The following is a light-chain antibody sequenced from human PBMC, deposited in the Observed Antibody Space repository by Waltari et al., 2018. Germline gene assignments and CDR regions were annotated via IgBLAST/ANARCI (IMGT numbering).Light chain of an antibody. V-gene: IGKV3-20*01. J-gene: IGKJ1*01. CDR3: QKYESLPAT. Sequence: EIVLTQSPGTLSLSPGERAHLSCRASQSVGKYLAWYQQRPGQAPRLLLYHASIRATGIPDRFSGSGSGTDFSLTISRLEPEDFAVYYCQKYESLPATFGQGTTVEIK. CDR2: HAS. CDR1: QSVGKY.